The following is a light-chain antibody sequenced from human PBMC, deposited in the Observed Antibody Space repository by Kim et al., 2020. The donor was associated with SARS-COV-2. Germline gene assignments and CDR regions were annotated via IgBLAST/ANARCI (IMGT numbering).Light chain of an antibody. Sequence: QSVLTQPPSASGTPGQRVTISCSGSSSNIGSNPVNWYQQFPGTAPKLLIYSNNQRPSGVPDRFSGSKSVTSASLAISGLQSEDEADYYCAAWDGSLKSRLFGGGTQLTVL. V-gene: IGLV1-44*01. J-gene: IGLJ2*01. CDR3: AAWDGSLKSRL. CDR2: SNN. CDR1: SSNIGSNP.